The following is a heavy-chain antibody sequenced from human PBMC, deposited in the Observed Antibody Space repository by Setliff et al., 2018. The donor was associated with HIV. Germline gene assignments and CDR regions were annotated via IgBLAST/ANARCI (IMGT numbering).Heavy chain of an antibody. J-gene: IGHJ5*02. V-gene: IGHV3-9*01. CDR1: GFSFTNYG. CDR3: ARTASYGNSWYHWFDP. D-gene: IGHD6-13*01. Sequence: LRLSCAASGFSFTNYGMTWVRQAPGKGLEWVSGVTSNSGNIDYADSVKGRFTISRDNAKNSLYLQMSSLRPEDTALYYCARTASYGNSWYHWFDPWGQGTLVTVSS. CDR2: VTSNSGNI.